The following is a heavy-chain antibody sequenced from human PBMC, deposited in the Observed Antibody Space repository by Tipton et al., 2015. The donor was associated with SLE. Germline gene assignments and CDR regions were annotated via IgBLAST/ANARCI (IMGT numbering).Heavy chain of an antibody. Sequence: SLRLSCAASGFTFSTYGMHWVRQAPGKGLEWVALIRHDGSNKYYADSVKGRFTISRDNAKNSLYLQMNSLRAEDTAVYYCAREGYSSGCFDYWGQGTLVTVSS. CDR1: GFTFSTYG. J-gene: IGHJ4*02. V-gene: IGHV3-33*01. CDR3: AREGYSSGCFDY. CDR2: IRHDGSNK. D-gene: IGHD6-19*01.